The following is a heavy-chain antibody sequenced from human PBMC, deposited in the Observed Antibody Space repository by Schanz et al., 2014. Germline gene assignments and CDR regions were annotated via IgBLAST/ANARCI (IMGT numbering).Heavy chain of an antibody. J-gene: IGHJ3*02. CDR2: INSVGSNT. Sequence: EAHLVESGGGLVKPGGSLTLSCAASRFTVTNAWMSWVRQDPGKGLVWVARINSVGSNTDYADSVTGRFTISRDNAKNTLYLQMNSLRAEDTAVYYCAKSDAFDIWGQGTLVTVSS. CDR1: RFTVTNAW. V-gene: IGHV3-74*02. CDR3: AKSDAFDI.